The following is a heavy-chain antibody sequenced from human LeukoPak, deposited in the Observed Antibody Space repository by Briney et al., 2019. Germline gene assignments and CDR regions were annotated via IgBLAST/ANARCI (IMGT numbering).Heavy chain of an antibody. CDR2: MNPNSGNT. CDR1: GYTFTSYD. D-gene: IGHD2-15*01. J-gene: IGHJ6*03. V-gene: IGHV1-8*03. CDR3: ARGCSGGSCYSYYMDV. Sequence: ASVKVSCKASGYTFTSYDINWVRQSTGQELEWMGWMNPNSGNTGYAQKFQGRVTITRNTSISTAYMELSSLRPEDTAVYYCARGCSGGSCYSYYMDVWGKGTTVTVSS.